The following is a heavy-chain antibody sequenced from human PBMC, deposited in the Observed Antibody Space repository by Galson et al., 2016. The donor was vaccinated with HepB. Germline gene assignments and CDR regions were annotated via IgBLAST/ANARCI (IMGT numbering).Heavy chain of an antibody. Sequence: SLRLSCAASGFAFSNYYMSWIRQAPGKGLEWISYISSIGGSIHYADSVEGRFTISRDNAKNSLYLQMYSLRAEDTAVYYCARPVGRGPAAHFDFWGQGTLVTVSS. V-gene: IGHV3-11*01. D-gene: IGHD2-2*01. CDR1: GFAFSNYY. CDR2: ISSIGGSI. J-gene: IGHJ4*02. CDR3: ARPVGRGPAAHFDF.